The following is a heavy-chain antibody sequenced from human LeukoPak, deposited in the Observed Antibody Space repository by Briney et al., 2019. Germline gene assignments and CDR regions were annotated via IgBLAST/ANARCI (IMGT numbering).Heavy chain of an antibody. CDR1: GGSISSGSNC. D-gene: IGHD3/OR15-3a*01. J-gene: IGHJ2*01. Sequence: SETLSLTCTVSGGSISSGSNCWSWIRQPAGKGLEWIGHIHSNGNTNYNPSLKSRVTMSVDTSKNQFSLKLSSVTAADTAVYYCARVISRRGKRYFDLWGRGTLVTVSS. CDR3: ARVISRRGKRYFDL. CDR2: IHSNGNT. V-gene: IGHV4-61*09.